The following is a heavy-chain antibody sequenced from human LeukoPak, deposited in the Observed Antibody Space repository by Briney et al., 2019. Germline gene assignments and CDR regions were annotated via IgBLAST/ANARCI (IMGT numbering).Heavy chain of an antibody. Sequence: PGGSLRLSCAASGFTFSSYAMSWVRQAPGKGLEWVSAISGSGGSTYYADSVKGRFTISRDNSKNTLYLQMNGLRAEDTAVYYCARVHSSGFYGLDVWGHGTTVTVSS. V-gene: IGHV3-23*01. CDR2: ISGSGGST. CDR1: GFTFSSYA. J-gene: IGHJ6*02. CDR3: ARVHSSGFYGLDV. D-gene: IGHD3-22*01.